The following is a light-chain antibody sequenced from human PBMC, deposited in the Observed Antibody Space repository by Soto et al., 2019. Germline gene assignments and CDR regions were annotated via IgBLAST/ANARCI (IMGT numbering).Light chain of an antibody. CDR3: QQYNNWPFT. CDR1: QSVSSN. V-gene: IGKV3-15*01. CDR2: GAS. J-gene: IGKJ4*01. Sequence: EIVMTQSPATLSVSPGERATLSCRASQSVSSNLAWYQQKPGQAPRLLIYGASTRATGIPARFSGSGSGTEFTLTISSLQCEDFAVYYCQQYNNWPFTFGGGTKVDIK.